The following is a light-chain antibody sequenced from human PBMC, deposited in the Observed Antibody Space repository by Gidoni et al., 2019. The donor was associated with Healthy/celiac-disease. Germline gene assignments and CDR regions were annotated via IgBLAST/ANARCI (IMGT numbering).Light chain of an antibody. CDR3: QQYDHLLALT. V-gene: IGKV1-33*01. J-gene: IGKJ4*01. Sequence: DREVTQSPSSLSASVGDRVTITCQASQVIRNYLNWYQQKPGKAPKLLIYDASHLQTGVPSRFSVSGSGTDFTFTISSLQPEDIATYYCQQYDHLLALTFXGXTKVEIK. CDR1: QVIRNY. CDR2: DAS.